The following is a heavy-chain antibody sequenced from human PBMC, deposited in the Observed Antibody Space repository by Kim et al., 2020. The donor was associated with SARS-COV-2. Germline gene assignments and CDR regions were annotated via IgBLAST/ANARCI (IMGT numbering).Heavy chain of an antibody. CDR1: GGSISSYY. V-gene: IGHV4-59*01. Sequence: SETLSLTCTVSGGSISSYYWSWIRQPPGKGLEWIGYIYYSGSTNYNPSLKSRVTISVDTSKNQFSLKLSSVTAADTAVYYCARTKTYGSGSYYELDYWGQGTLVTVSS. J-gene: IGHJ4*02. CDR3: ARTKTYGSGSYYELDY. CDR2: IYYSGST. D-gene: IGHD3-10*01.